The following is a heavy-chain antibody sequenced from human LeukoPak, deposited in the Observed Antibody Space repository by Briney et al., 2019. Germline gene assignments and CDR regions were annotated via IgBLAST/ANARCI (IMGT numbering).Heavy chain of an antibody. CDR2: INHSGST. Sequence: SETLSLTCAVYGGSFSGYYWSWIRQPPGKGLEWIGEINHSGSTNYNPSLKSRVTISVGTSKNQFSLKLSSVTAADTAVYYCARTGYYYDSSGYFDYWGQGTLVTVSS. D-gene: IGHD3-22*01. J-gene: IGHJ4*02. V-gene: IGHV4-34*01. CDR1: GGSFSGYY. CDR3: ARTGYYYDSSGYFDY.